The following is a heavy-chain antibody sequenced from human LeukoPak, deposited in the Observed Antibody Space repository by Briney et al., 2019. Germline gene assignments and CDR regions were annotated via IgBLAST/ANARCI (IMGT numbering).Heavy chain of an antibody. CDR1: GGSISSGNYY. Sequence: ETLSLTCTVSGGSISSGNYYWSWVRQAPGKGLEWVSAISGSGGSTYYADSVKGRFTISRDNSKNTLYLQMNSLRAEDTAVYYCAKDGSIRDSSGYYYEVYKFDYWGQGTLVTVSS. V-gene: IGHV3-23*01. CDR2: ISGSGGST. J-gene: IGHJ4*02. CDR3: AKDGSIRDSSGYYYEVYKFDY. D-gene: IGHD3-22*01.